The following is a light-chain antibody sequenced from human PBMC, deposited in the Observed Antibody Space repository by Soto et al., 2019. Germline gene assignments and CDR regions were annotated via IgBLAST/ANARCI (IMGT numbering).Light chain of an antibody. CDR2: EVS. V-gene: IGLV2-14*01. J-gene: IGLJ2*01. CDR1: TSDIGAYNY. CDR3: SSYTAYTSVV. Sequence: QSVLTQPASVSGSPGQSISISCTGTTSDIGAYNYVSWYQQHPGKAPKLMIYEVSSRPSGVSNRFSGSKSGNTASLTISGLQAEDEADYYCSSYTAYTSVVFGGGTKVTVL.